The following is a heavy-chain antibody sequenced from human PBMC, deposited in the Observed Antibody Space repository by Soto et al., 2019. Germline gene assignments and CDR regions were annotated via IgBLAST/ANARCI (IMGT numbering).Heavy chain of an antibody. CDR1: GGSISSYY. CDR2: IYYSGST. J-gene: IGHJ3*02. CDR3: ARRYGWAFDI. D-gene: IGHD3-16*01. V-gene: IGHV4-59*08. Sequence: SETLSLTCTVSGGSISSYYWSWIRQPPGKGLEWIGYIYYSGSTNYNPSLKSRVTISVDTSKNQFSLKLSSVTAADTAVYYSARRYGWAFDIWGQGTMVTVSS.